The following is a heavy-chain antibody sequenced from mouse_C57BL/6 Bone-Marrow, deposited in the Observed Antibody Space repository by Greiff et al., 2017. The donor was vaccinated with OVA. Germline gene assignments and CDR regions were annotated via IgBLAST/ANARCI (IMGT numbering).Heavy chain of an antibody. CDR3: ARRYYGSSYWYFDV. V-gene: IGHV1-55*01. D-gene: IGHD1-1*01. J-gene: IGHJ1*03. Sequence: VQLQQPGAELVKPGASVKMSCKASGYNFTSYWITWVNQRPGHGLEWIGDIYPGSGSTNYNEKFKSKATLTVDTSSITAYMQLSSLTSEDSAVYYRARRYYGSSYWYFDVWGTGTTVTVSA. CDR1: GYNFTSYW. CDR2: IYPGSGST.